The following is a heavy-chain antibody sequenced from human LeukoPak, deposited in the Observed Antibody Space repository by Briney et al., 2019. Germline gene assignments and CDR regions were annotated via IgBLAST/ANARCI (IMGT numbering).Heavy chain of an antibody. D-gene: IGHD3-16*02. V-gene: IGHV1-18*01. CDR2: ISAYNGNT. CDR3: ARVVEYYDYVWGSYRYWDS. Sequence: GASVKVSCKASGYTFTSYGISWVRQAPGQGREWMGWISAYNGNTNYAQKLQGRLTMTTDPSTSTAYMELRSLRSDDTAVYYCARVVEYYDYVWGSYRYWDSWGQGTLVTVSS. J-gene: IGHJ4*02. CDR1: GYTFTSYG.